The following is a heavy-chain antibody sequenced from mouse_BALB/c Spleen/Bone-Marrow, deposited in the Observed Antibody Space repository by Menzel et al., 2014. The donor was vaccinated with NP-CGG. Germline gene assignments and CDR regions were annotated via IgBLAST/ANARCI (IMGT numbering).Heavy chain of an antibody. Sequence: QVQLKESGADLVRPGASVRLSCKASGYTFTTYWINWVKQRPGQGLEWIGNIYPSDNYANYNQKFEDRATLTVDKSSSTAYMQLSSPTSEDSAVYYCTRTYEYFDYWGQGTTLTVSS. CDR2: IYPSDNYA. V-gene: IGHV1-69*02. CDR1: GYTFTTYW. D-gene: IGHD2-3*01. J-gene: IGHJ2*01. CDR3: TRTYEYFDY.